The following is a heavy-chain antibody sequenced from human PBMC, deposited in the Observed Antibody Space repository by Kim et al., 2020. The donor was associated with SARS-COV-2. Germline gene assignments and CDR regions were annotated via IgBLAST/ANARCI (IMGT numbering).Heavy chain of an antibody. CDR2: INGGNGNT. V-gene: IGHV1-3*01. D-gene: IGHD3-10*01. CDR3: AREGSGSYNWLDP. CDR1: GYTFDTFS. J-gene: IGHJ5*02. Sequence: SVKVSCKASGYTFDTFSLYWLRQAPGQRFEWMGWINGGNGNTRYSQNFQGRVTFTRDASATTAFMEMTSLTFKDTAVYYCAREGSGSYNWLDPWGQGTLVTVSS.